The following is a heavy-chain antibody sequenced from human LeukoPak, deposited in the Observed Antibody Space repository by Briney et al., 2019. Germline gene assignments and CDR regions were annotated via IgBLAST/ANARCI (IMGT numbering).Heavy chain of an antibody. CDR2: ITSISRTI. Sequence: GALRLSCAASGFTFTTYSMNWVRHAPGKGLEWVSFITSISRTIYYADSVKGRFTISRDNAKNLLYLQMNSLRAEDTAVYYCARTYYDSSGGDNWFDPWGQGTLVTVSS. V-gene: IGHV3-48*01. D-gene: IGHD3-22*01. CDR3: ARTYYDSSGGDNWFDP. CDR1: GFTFTTYS. J-gene: IGHJ5*02.